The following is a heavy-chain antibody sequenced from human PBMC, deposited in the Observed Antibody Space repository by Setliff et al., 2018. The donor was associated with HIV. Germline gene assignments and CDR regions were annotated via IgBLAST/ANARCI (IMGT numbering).Heavy chain of an antibody. Sequence: PSETLSLTCTVSDGSISSQYWSWIRQPPGKGLEWVGSIYYTGNTNYNPSLKSRVTISVDTSKNELSLKLSSVTAADTAVYYCARASRKLTDYDYVWGSYRGPAEYFQHWGQGTLVTAPQ. V-gene: IGHV4-59*11. CDR3: ARASRKLTDYDYVWGSYRGPAEYFQH. J-gene: IGHJ1*01. CDR2: IYYTGNT. D-gene: IGHD3-16*02. CDR1: DGSISSQY.